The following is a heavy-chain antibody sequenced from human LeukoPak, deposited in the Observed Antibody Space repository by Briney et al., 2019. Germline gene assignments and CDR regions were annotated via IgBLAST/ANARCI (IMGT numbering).Heavy chain of an antibody. CDR1: GFTFSSYW. CDR2: IKQDGCEK. Sequence: GGSLRLPCAASGFTFSSYWMSWVRQAPGKGLEWVANIKQDGCEKYHVDSVKARYPIPREHAKNSLYLQMNSLRAEDTAVYYCARGSLGSRGYYYGMDVWGKGTTVTVSS. D-gene: IGHD3-10*01. J-gene: IGHJ6*04. CDR3: ARGSLGSRGYYYGMDV. V-gene: IGHV3-7*03.